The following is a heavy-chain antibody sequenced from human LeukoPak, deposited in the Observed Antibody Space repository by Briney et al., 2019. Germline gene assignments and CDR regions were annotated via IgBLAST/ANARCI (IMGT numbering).Heavy chain of an antibody. CDR2: IYYSGST. CDR3: ARIGYCSGGSCPPSY. Sequence: PSETLSLTCTVSGGSISSYYWSWIRQPPGKGLEWIGYIYYSGSTYYNPSLKSRVTISVDTSKNQFSLKLSSVTAADTAVYYCARIGYCSGGSCPPSYWGQGTLVTVSS. J-gene: IGHJ4*02. D-gene: IGHD2-15*01. CDR1: GGSISSYY. V-gene: IGHV4-59*08.